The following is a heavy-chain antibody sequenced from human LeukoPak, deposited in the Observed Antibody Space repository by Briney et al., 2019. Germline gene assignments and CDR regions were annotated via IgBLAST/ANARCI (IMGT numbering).Heavy chain of an antibody. Sequence: PGESLRLSCAASGFTFSSYSMNWVRQAPGKGLEWVSSISSSSSYIYYADSVKGRFTISRDNAKNSLYLQMNSLRAEDTAVYYCARELDYYDSSGYYWGFDYWGQGTLVTVSS. J-gene: IGHJ4*02. CDR3: ARELDYYDSSGYYWGFDY. D-gene: IGHD3-22*01. CDR2: ISSSSSYI. V-gene: IGHV3-21*01. CDR1: GFTFSSYS.